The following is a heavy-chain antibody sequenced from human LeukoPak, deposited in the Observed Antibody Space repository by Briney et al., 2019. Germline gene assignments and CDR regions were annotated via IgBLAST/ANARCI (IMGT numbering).Heavy chain of an antibody. CDR1: GGSISSGSYY. CDR3: ARHNRLPGYRYYFDY. Sequence: PSETLSLTCTVSGGSISSGSYYWSWIRQPAGKGLEWIGRIYTSGSTNYNPSLKSRVTISVDTSKNQFSLKLSSVTAADTSVYYCARHNRLPGYRYYFDYWSQGTLVTVSS. J-gene: IGHJ4*02. D-gene: IGHD4-23*01. CDR2: IYTSGST. V-gene: IGHV4-61*02.